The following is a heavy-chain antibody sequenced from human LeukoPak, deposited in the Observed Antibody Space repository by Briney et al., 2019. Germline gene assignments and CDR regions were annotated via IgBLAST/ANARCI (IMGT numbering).Heavy chain of an antibody. CDR2: IYYSGSA. D-gene: IGHD3-22*01. J-gene: IGHJ3*01. Sequence: SQTLSLTCTVSGGSISSGDYFWSWIRQPPGKGLEWIGYIYYSGSAYYNPSLKSRVTISVDTSKNQFSLKLSPVTAADTAVSYCDSDPHYHDRSGSFVWGQGTMVTVSS. CDR1: GGSISSGDYF. CDR3: DSDPHYHDRSGSFV. V-gene: IGHV4-30-4*08.